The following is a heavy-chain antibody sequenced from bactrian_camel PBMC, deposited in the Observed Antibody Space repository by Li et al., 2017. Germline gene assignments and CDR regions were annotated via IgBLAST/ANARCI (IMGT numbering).Heavy chain of an antibody. V-gene: IGHV3S26*01. CDR3: VAGFWLTWELIAGTANAEY. J-gene: IGHJ4*01. Sequence: QVQLVESGGGSVQAGGSLRLSCTASRYISTYCVGWFRQAPGKEREAVAITENDDGTTHYADSVKGRFTISQDSTLNTLYLQMSNLKPGDTAMYYCVAGFWLTWELIAGTANAEYWGQGTQVTVS. CDR2: TENDDGTT. CDR1: RYISTYC. D-gene: IGHD6*01.